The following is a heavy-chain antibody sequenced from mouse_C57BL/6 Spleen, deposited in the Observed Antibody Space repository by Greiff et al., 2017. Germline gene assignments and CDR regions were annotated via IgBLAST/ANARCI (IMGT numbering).Heavy chain of an antibody. D-gene: IGHD2-2*01. J-gene: IGHJ4*01. CDR1: GYTFTSYW. CDR2: IHPNSGST. CDR3: ARAGYNYAMDY. V-gene: IGHV1-64*01. Sequence: QVQLQQPGAELVKPGASVKLSCKASGYTFTSYWMHWVKQRPGQGLEWIGMIHPNSGSTNYNVKFKSKATLTVDKSSSTAYMQLSSLTSEDSAVYYCARAGYNYAMDYWGQGTSVTVSS.